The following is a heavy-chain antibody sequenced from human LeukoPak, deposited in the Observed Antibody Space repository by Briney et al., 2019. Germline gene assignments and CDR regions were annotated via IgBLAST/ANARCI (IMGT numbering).Heavy chain of an antibody. CDR2: ISWNSGSI. CDR3: AKDIYYDSSGVFDY. V-gene: IGHV3-9*03. J-gene: IGHJ4*02. CDR1: GFTFDDYA. D-gene: IGHD3-22*01. Sequence: GGSLRLSCAAPGFTFDDYAMHWVRQAPGKGLEWVSGISWNSGSIGYADSVKGRFTISRDNAKNSLYLQMNSLRAEDMALYYCAKDIYYDSSGVFDYWGQGTLVTVSS.